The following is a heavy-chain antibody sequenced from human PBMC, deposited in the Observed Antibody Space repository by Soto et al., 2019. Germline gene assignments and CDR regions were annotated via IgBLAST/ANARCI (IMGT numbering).Heavy chain of an antibody. J-gene: IGHJ6*02. CDR1: GYIFVNYG. Sequence: QVQLVQSGDEVKKPGASVKVSCKASGYIFVNYGIAWVRQAPGQGLEWMGWISPYTGNTHSATKVQGRLTMXTXTXSSTDSRDLGSLTSDDTAVYYCVMVDNYVTPTPKDVWGQGTTVTVSS. D-gene: IGHD3-16*01. V-gene: IGHV1-18*01. CDR3: VMVDNYVTPTPKDV. CDR2: ISPYTGNT.